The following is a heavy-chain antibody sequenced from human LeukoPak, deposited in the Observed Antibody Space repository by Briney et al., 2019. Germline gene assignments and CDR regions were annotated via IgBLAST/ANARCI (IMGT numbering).Heavy chain of an antibody. D-gene: IGHD3-10*01. Sequence: TSETLSLTCTVSGGSISSGSYYWSWIRQPAGKGLEWIGRIYTSGSTNYNPSLKSRVTISVDTSKNQFSLKLSSVTAADTAVYYCASGEYGSGSYSRSYYFDYWGQGTLVTVSS. CDR3: ASGEYGSGSYSRSYYFDY. J-gene: IGHJ4*02. V-gene: IGHV4-61*02. CDR1: GGSISSGSYY. CDR2: IYTSGST.